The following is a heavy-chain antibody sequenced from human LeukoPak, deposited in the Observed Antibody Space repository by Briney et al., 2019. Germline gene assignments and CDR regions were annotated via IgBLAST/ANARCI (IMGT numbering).Heavy chain of an antibody. J-gene: IGHJ4*02. D-gene: IGHD3-10*01. CDR1: GFTFSSYS. CDR2: ISAGGGST. V-gene: IGHV3-23*01. CDR3: AKEYGSGSYYNDC. Sequence: GGSLRLSCAASGFTFSSYSMNWVRQAPGKGLEWVSTISAGGGSTYYADSVKGRFTISRDSSKNTLYLQMNSLRDEDTAVYYCAKEYGSGSYYNDCWGQGALVTVSS.